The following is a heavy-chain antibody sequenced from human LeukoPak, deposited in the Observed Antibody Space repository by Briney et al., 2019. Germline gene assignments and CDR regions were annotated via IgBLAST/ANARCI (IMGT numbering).Heavy chain of an antibody. CDR1: GFRFSKFA. CDR2: ISGSVGTT. Sequence: GGSLRVSCAASGFRFSKFAMSWVRQAPGKGLHWVASISGSVGTTYYPESVKGRFTISRDNSKNILYLDLNSLTVEDTAVYFCAKAANYYDSSGYLIPFDYWGQGILVTVAS. J-gene: IGHJ4*02. D-gene: IGHD3-22*01. CDR3: AKAANYYDSSGYLIPFDY. V-gene: IGHV3-23*01.